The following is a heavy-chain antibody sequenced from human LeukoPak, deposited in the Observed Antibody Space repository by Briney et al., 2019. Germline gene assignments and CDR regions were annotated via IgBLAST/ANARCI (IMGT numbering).Heavy chain of an antibody. CDR3: AKDSSKGAKEYYFDY. Sequence: GASVKVSCKASGYTFTSYYMHWVRQAPGQGLEWMGVINPSGGSTSYAQKFQGRVTMTRDMSTSTVYMELSSLRSEDTAVYFCAKDSSKGAKEYYFDYWGQGTLVTVSS. CDR2: INPSGGST. CDR1: GYTFTSYY. D-gene: IGHD6-13*01. V-gene: IGHV1-46*01. J-gene: IGHJ4*02.